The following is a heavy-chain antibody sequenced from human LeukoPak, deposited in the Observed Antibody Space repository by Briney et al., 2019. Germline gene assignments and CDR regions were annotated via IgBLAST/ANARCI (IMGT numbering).Heavy chain of an antibody. V-gene: IGHV3-30*18. Sequence: GGSLRLSCAASGFTFSSYGMHWVRQAPGKGLEWVAVISYDGSNKYYADSVKGRFTISRDNSKNTLYLQMNSLRAEDTAVYYCAKDIDSSGYFDGDYWGQGTLVTVSS. CDR3: AKDIDSSGYFDGDY. CDR1: GFTFSSYG. D-gene: IGHD3-22*01. CDR2: ISYDGSNK. J-gene: IGHJ4*02.